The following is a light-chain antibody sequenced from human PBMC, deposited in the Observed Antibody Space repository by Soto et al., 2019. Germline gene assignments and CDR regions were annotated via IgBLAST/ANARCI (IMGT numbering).Light chain of an antibody. CDR3: QSYDSSLSDV. CDR2: GNS. Sequence: QSVLTQPPSVSGAPGQRVTISCTGSSSNIGAGYDVHWYQQLPGTAPKLLIYGNSNRPSGVPDRFSGSKSGPSASLAITGLQAEVEADYYCQSYDSSLSDVFGTGTKVTVL. CDR1: SSNIGAGYD. V-gene: IGLV1-40*01. J-gene: IGLJ1*01.